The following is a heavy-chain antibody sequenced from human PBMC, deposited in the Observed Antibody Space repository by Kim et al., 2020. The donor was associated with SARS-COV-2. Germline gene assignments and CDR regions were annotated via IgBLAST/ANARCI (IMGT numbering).Heavy chain of an antibody. Sequence: GGSLRLSCAASGFTFSSYGMHWVRQAPGKGLEWVAVISYDGSNKYYADSVKGRFTISRDNSKNTLYLQMNSLRAEDTAVYYCARERRNTYYYGSGSYRWSDGYGMDVWGQGTTVTVSS. D-gene: IGHD3-10*01. CDR2: ISYDGSNK. J-gene: IGHJ6*01. CDR3: ARERRNTYYYGSGSYRWSDGYGMDV. V-gene: IGHV3-33*05. CDR1: GFTFSSYG.